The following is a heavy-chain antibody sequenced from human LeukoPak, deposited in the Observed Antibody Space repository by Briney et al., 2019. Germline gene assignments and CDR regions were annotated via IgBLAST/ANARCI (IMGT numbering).Heavy chain of an antibody. CDR3: SRGHYDVLSASYKWTPDY. V-gene: IGHV3-21*01. D-gene: IGHD3-9*01. CDR2: ISSGGDYI. CDR1: GFTFNTFN. J-gene: IGHJ4*01. Sequence: GGSLRLSCAASGFTFNTFNMNWVRQAPGKGLEWVSSISSGGDYIYYADSVKGRFTTSRDNAKNSLSLQMNSLRDEDTAIYYCSRGHYDVLSASYKWTPDYWGHVTLVTVSS.